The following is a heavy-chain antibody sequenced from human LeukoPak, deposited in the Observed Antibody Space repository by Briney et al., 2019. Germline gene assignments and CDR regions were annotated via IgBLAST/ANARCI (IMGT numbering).Heavy chain of an antibody. CDR1: GFTFSSYA. V-gene: IGHV3-30-3*01. D-gene: IGHD3-9*01. CDR2: ISYDGSNK. Sequence: GGSLRLSCAASGFTFSSYAMHWVRQAPGKGLEWVAVISYDGSNKYYADSVKGRFTISRDNSKNTLYLQMNSLRAEDTAVYYCARGRHFDVWGQGTLVTVSS. CDR3: ARGRHFDV. J-gene: IGHJ4*02.